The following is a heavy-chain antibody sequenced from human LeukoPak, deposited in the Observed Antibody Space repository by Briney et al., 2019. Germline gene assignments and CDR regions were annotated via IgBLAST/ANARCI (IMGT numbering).Heavy chain of an antibody. CDR1: GFTFSSYE. CDR2: ISSSGSAI. D-gene: IGHD3-22*01. J-gene: IGHJ4*02. V-gene: IGHV3-48*03. CDR3: AKSLDYYDSSGPSR. Sequence: GGSLRLSCAASGFTFSSYEMNWVRQAPGKGLEWVSYISSSGSAIYYADSVKGRFTISRDDAKNSLYLQMNSLRAEDTAVYYCAKSLDYYDSSGPSRGGQGTLVTVSS.